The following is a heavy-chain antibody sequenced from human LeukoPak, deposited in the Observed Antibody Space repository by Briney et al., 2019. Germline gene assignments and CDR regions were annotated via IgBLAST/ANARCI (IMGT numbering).Heavy chain of an antibody. J-gene: IGHJ3*02. CDR3: AKGMITFGGVIALDAFDI. CDR1: GFTFSSYA. CDR2: FNGSGGSI. V-gene: IGHV3-23*01. Sequence: PGGSLRLSCAASGFTFSSYAMSWVREAPGKGLEWVSAFNGSGGSIYYGVSVEGRFTLYRDNSKNTLFVQMNSLRAEDTAVYYCAKGMITFGGVIALDAFDIWGQGTMVTVSS. D-gene: IGHD3-16*02.